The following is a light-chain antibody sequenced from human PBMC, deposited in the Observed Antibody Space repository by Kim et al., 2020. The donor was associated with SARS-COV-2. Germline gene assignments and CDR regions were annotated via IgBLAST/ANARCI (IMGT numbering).Light chain of an antibody. V-gene: IGKV3-15*01. Sequence: EIVMTQSPPTLSVSPGERATLSCRASRGITRNLAWYQQKSGQPPRILIYGASTRATGIPARFSGSGSGTEFTLTISDLQAEDVAIYYCQHYNYWPPLTVSGGTKVDIK. CDR3: QHYNYWPPLT. CDR1: RGITRN. CDR2: GAS. J-gene: IGKJ4*01.